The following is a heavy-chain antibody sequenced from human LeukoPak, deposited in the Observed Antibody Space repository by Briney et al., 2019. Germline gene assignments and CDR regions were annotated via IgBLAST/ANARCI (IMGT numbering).Heavy chain of an antibody. J-gene: IGHJ4*02. CDR1: GYSISSGYY. V-gene: IGHV4-38-2*02. Sequence: SETLSLTCTVSGYSISSGYYWGWIRQPPGKGLEWIGTIYHSGGTYYNPSLKSRVTISVDTSKNQFSLKLSSVTAADTAVYYCARHGRDSSGYYYDYWGQGTLVTVSS. CDR2: IYHSGGT. CDR3: ARHGRDSSGYYYDY. D-gene: IGHD3-22*01.